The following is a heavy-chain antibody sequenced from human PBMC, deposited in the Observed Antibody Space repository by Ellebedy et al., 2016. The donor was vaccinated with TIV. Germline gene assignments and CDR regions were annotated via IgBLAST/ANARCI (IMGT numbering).Heavy chain of an antibody. CDR3: VGFGVFNL. D-gene: IGHD3-3*01. J-gene: IGHJ5*02. V-gene: IGHV3-30-3*02. CDR2: ISHDGSNQ. Sequence: PGGSLRLSCAASGFTFSTYAMHWVRQAPGKGLQWVAVISHDGSNQFYTDSVKGRFTISRENAKNALFLQMDGLRVDDSAVYYCVGFGVFNLWGQGAPVTVSS. CDR1: GFTFSTYA.